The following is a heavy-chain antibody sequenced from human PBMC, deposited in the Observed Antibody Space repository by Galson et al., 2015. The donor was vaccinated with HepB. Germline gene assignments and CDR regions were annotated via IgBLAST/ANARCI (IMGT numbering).Heavy chain of an antibody. J-gene: IGHJ4*02. CDR1: AFTFSTYW. Sequence: SLRLSCAASAFTFSTYWMHWVRQAPGKGLVWVSRIKSDGSTDGSKTYVDSVKGRFTISSDNAKNTLYLQMNSLRVEDTAGDYCARGYASFNQHLVDYWGQVALFTVSP. CDR3: ARGYASFNQHLVDY. D-gene: IGHD2-8*01. CDR2: IKSDGSTDGSK. V-gene: IGHV3-74*03.